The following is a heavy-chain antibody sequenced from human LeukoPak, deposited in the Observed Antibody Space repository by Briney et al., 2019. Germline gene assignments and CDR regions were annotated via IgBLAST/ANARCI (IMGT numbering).Heavy chain of an antibody. Sequence: ASVKVSCKASGYTFTGYYMHWVRQAPGQGLEWMGWINPNSGGTNYAQKFQGRVTMTRDTSISTAYMELSRLRSDDTALYYCARVPDCSSTSCYLYWSWGYYYYYMDVWGKGTTVTVSS. J-gene: IGHJ6*03. D-gene: IGHD2-2*01. CDR3: ARVPDCSSTSCYLYWSWGYYYYYMDV. V-gene: IGHV1-2*02. CDR2: INPNSGGT. CDR1: GYTFTGYY.